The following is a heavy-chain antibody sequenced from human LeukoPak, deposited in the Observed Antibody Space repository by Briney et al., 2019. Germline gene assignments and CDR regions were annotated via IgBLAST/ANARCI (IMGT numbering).Heavy chain of an antibody. D-gene: IGHD5-12*01. CDR3: ARHKSGYDYYYYYYMDV. CDR2: IHHTGST. J-gene: IGHJ6*03. Sequence: SETLTLTCTVSGGPITGYYWTWIRQPPGNGLEWIGYIHHTGSTNYDPSLRSRVTISVDTSKNQFSLKLSSVTAADTAVYYCARHKSGYDYYYYYYMDVWGKGTTVTVSS. CDR1: GGPITGYY. V-gene: IGHV4-59*08.